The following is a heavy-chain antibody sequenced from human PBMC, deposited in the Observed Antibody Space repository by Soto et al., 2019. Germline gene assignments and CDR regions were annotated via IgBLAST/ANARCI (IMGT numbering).Heavy chain of an antibody. CDR3: ARRERYYGSPGWFDP. CDR1: GASINKFAYY. CDR2: VYYNENT. D-gene: IGHD3-10*01. Sequence: PSETLSLTCSVSGASINKFAYYWVWIRQPPGKGLEWIGTVYYNENTYYNPSLKSRVAISVDTAKNQFSLNLRSVTAADTAIYFCARRERYYGSPGWFDPWGQGTLVTVSS. V-gene: IGHV4-39*01. J-gene: IGHJ5*01.